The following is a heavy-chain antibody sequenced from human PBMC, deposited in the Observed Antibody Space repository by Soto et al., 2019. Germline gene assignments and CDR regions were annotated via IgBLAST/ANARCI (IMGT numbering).Heavy chain of an antibody. D-gene: IGHD2-21*01. Sequence: SETLSLTCTVPGGSISSYYWSWIRQPPGKGLEWIGYIYYSGSTNYNPSLKSRVTISVDTSKNQFSLKLSSVTAADTAVYYCARENLLEGYFDYWGQGTLVTVSS. CDR3: ARENLLEGYFDY. CDR2: IYYSGST. CDR1: GGSISSYY. J-gene: IGHJ4*02. V-gene: IGHV4-59*01.